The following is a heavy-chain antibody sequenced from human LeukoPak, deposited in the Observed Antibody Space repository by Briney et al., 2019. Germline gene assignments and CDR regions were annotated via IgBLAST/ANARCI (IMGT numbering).Heavy chain of an antibody. CDR1: GFIFSDYA. Sequence: PGGSLRLSCVASGFIFSDYAMHWVRQAPGRGLVWVSRIISDGSTTDYADSVKGRFTISRDNAKNTLYLQMNSLRDEDTAMYYCTRDRARAGGEILDYWGQGTLVTVSS. CDR3: TRDRARAGGEILDY. J-gene: IGHJ4*02. V-gene: IGHV3-74*01. D-gene: IGHD3-10*01. CDR2: IISDGSTT.